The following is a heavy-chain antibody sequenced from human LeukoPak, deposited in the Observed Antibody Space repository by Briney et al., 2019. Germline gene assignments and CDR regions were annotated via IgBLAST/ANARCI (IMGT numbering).Heavy chain of an antibody. D-gene: IGHD2-2*01. Sequence: SETLSLTCAIYGGSFSGYYWSWIRQPPGKGLEWIGEINHSGSTNYNPSLKSRVTISVDTSRNQFSLKLSSVTAADTAVYYCARQGDIVVVPAAPAIYAFDIWGQGTMVTVSS. CDR2: INHSGST. V-gene: IGHV4-34*01. CDR1: GGSFSGYY. J-gene: IGHJ3*02. CDR3: ARQGDIVVVPAAPAIYAFDI.